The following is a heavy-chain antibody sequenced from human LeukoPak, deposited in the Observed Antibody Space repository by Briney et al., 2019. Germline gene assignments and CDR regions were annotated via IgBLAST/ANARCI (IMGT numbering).Heavy chain of an antibody. CDR3: ARDLSSSSSGYFQH. CDR2: ISAYNGNT. CDR1: GYTFTSYG. J-gene: IGHJ1*01. V-gene: IGHV1-18*01. D-gene: IGHD6-6*01. Sequence: ASVEVSCKASGYTFTSYGISRVRQAPGQGLEWMGWISAYNGNTNYAQKLQGRVTMTTDTSTSTAYMELRSLRSDDTAVYYCARDLSSSSSGYFQHWGQGTLVTVSS.